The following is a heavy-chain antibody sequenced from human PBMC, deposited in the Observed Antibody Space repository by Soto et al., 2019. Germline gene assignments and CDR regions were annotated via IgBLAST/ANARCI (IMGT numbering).Heavy chain of an antibody. D-gene: IGHD6-13*01. J-gene: IGHJ4*02. CDR1: GYTFTSYD. Sequence: QVQLVQSGAEVKKPGASVKVSCKASGYTFTSYDINWVRQATGQGLEWMGWMNPNSGNTGYAQKFQGSVTMTRNTXXXXXYIXXXXLRSXXTXXXYCAREHSSSWLFDYWGQGTLVTFSS. CDR2: MNPNSGNT. V-gene: IGHV1-8*01. CDR3: AREHSSSWLFDY.